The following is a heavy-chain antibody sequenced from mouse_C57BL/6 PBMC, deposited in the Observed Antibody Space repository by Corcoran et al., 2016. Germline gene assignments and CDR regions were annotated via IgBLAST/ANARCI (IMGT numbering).Heavy chain of an antibody. D-gene: IGHD1-1*01. Sequence: QIQLVQSGPELKKPGETVKISCKASGYTFTTYGMSWVKQAPGKGLKWMGWINTYSGVPTYADDFKGRFAFSLETSASTAYLQINNLKNEDTATYFCAKDYGSSYYYAMDYWGQATSVTVSS. V-gene: IGHV9-3*01. CDR3: AKDYGSSYYYAMDY. J-gene: IGHJ4*01. CDR1: GYTFTTYG. CDR2: INTYSGVP.